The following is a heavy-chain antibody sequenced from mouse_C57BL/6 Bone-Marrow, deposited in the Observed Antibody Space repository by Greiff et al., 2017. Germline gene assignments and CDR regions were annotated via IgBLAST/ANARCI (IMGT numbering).Heavy chain of an antibody. J-gene: IGHJ1*03. Sequence: EVQVVESGGDLVKPGGSLQLSCAASGFTFSSYGMSWVRQTPDKRLEWVATISSGGSYTYYPDSVKGRFTISRDNAKNTLYLQMSSLKSEDTSMYYCAKHLRGYYDVWGTGTTVTGAS. V-gene: IGHV5-6*01. CDR1: GFTFSSYG. CDR2: ISSGGSYT. CDR3: AKHLRGYYDV. D-gene: IGHD1-1*01.